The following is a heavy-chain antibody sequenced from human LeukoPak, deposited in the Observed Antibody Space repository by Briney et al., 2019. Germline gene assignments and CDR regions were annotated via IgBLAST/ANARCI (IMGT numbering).Heavy chain of an antibody. V-gene: IGHV3-7*01. Sequence: GGPLRLSCAASGFTFSCYWMSWVRQAPGKWLEWVANIKQDGSEKYYVDSVKGRFTISRDNAKNSLYLQMNSLRAEDTAVYYCARYIVVVIAKTFYFDYWGQGTLVTVSS. CDR3: ARYIVVVIAKTFYFDY. D-gene: IGHD2-21*01. CDR2: IKQDGSEK. CDR1: GFTFSCYW. J-gene: IGHJ4*02.